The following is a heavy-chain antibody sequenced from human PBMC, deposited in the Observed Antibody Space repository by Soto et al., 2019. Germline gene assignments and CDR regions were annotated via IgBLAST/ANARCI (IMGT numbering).Heavy chain of an antibody. V-gene: IGHV3-9*01. CDR2: ISWNSGSI. CDR1: GFTFDDYA. J-gene: IGHJ4*02. Sequence: GGSLRLSCAASGFTFDDYAMHWVRQAPGKGLEWVSGISWNSGSIGYADSVKGRFTISRDNAKNSLYLQMNSLRAEDTALYYCAKGPPLIAAAGYFDYWGQGTLVTVSS. CDR3: AKGPPLIAAAGYFDY. D-gene: IGHD6-13*01.